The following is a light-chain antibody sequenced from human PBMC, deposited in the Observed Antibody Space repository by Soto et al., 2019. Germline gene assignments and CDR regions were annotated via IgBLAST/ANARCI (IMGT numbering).Light chain of an antibody. V-gene: IGKV3-11*01. CDR1: QSVTSY. CDR2: DTS. J-gene: IGKJ2*01. Sequence: EIMLTQSPATLSLFPGEGATLSCRASQSVTSYLAWYQHKPGQAPRLLIYDTSNRATGIPARFSGSGSGTDFTLTISSLEPEDFAVYYCQQCSNWPPEYTFGQGTKLEIK. CDR3: QQCSNWPPEYT.